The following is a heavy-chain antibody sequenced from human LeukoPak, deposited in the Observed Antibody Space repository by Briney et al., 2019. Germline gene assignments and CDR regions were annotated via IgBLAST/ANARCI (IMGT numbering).Heavy chain of an antibody. D-gene: IGHD3-10*01. Sequence: SETLSLTCTVSGGSISSSSYYWSWIRQPAGKGLEWIGRIYTSGSTNYNPSLKSRVTMSVDTSKNQFSLKLSSVTAADTAVYYCARDYYGSGSFAWFDPWGQGTLVTVSS. CDR1: GGSISSSSYY. J-gene: IGHJ5*02. V-gene: IGHV4-61*02. CDR3: ARDYYGSGSFAWFDP. CDR2: IYTSGST.